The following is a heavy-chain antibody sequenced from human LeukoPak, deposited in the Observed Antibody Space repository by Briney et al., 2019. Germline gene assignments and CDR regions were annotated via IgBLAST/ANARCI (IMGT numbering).Heavy chain of an antibody. CDR3: AKEGGWDPEGFDY. CDR1: GFTFDDYT. CDR2: ISWDGGST. J-gene: IGHJ4*02. Sequence: GGSLRLSCAASGFTFDDYTMHWVRQAPGKGLEWVSLISWDGGSTYYADSVKGRFTISRDNSKNSLYLQMNSLRTEDTALYYCAKEGGWDPEGFDYWGQGTLVTVSS. V-gene: IGHV3-43*01. D-gene: IGHD6-19*01.